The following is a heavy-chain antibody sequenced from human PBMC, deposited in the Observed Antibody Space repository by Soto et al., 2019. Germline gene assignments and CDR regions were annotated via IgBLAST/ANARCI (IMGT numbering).Heavy chain of an antibody. J-gene: IGHJ5*02. CDR1: GFTFEDYA. V-gene: IGHV3-9*01. D-gene: IGHD3-3*01. CDR2: ISWNSGTI. Sequence: EVQLVESGGGLVQPGRSLRLSCAASGFTFEDYAIHWVRQAPGKGLEWVSGISWNSGTIRYADSVKGRFTISRDNAKNSLYLKMNSLRLEDTALYYCAKADRYDFWSGVWFDRWGQGTLVTVSS. CDR3: AKADRYDFWSGVWFDR.